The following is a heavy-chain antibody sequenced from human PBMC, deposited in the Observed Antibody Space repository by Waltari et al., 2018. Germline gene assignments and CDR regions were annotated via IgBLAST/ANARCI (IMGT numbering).Heavy chain of an antibody. J-gene: IGHJ4*02. CDR1: GFTFSSYA. CDR2: ISGSGGST. CDR3: ATFEYSSSSAIDY. Sequence: EVQLVESGGGLVQPGGSLRLSCAASGFTFSSYAMSWVRQAPGKGLEWVSAISGSGGSTYYADSVKGRFTSSRDNSKNTLYLQMNSLRAEDTAVYYCATFEYSSSSAIDYWGQGTLVTVSS. D-gene: IGHD6-6*01. V-gene: IGHV3-23*04.